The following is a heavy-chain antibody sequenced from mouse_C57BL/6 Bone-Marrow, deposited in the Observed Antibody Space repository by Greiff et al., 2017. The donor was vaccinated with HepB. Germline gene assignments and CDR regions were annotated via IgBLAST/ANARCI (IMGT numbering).Heavy chain of an antibody. V-gene: IGHV1-82*01. CDR3: ARSPLTTVVATDY. D-gene: IGHD1-1*01. J-gene: IGHJ2*01. CDR2: IYPGDGDT. Sequence: QVQLKQSGPELVKPGASVKISCKASGYAFSSSWMNWVKQRPGKGLEWIGRIYPGDGDTNYNGKFKGKATLTADKSSSTAYMELRSLTSEDSAVYYCARSPLTTVVATDYWGQGTTLTVSS. CDR1: GYAFSSSW.